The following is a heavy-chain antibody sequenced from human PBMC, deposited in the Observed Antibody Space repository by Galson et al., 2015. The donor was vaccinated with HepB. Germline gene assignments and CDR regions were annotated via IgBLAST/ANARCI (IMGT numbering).Heavy chain of an antibody. CDR3: AKDRLPYSSGWQPFDP. Sequence: SLRLPCAASGFTFSSYGMHWVRQAPGKGLEWVAVISYDGSNKYCADSVKGRFTISRDNSKNTLYLQMNSLRAEDTAVYYCAKDRLPYSSGWQPFDPWGQGTLVTVSS. J-gene: IGHJ5*02. CDR1: GFTFSSYG. CDR2: ISYDGSNK. D-gene: IGHD6-19*01. V-gene: IGHV3-30*18.